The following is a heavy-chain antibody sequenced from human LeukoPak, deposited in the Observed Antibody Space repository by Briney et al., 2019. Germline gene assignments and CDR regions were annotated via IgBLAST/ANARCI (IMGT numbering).Heavy chain of an antibody. Sequence: GGSLRLSCAASGFTFSSSAMHWVRQAPDKGLEWVAVISYDGSNKYYADSVKGRFTISRDNSKNTLYLQVNSLRADDTAVYYCARDRDSSGWYEGFDYWGQGTLVTVSS. CDR1: GFTFSSSA. J-gene: IGHJ4*02. CDR2: ISYDGSNK. CDR3: ARDRDSSGWYEGFDY. V-gene: IGHV3-30-3*01. D-gene: IGHD6-19*01.